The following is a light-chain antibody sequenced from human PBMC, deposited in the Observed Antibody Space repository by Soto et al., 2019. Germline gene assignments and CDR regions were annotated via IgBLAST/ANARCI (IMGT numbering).Light chain of an antibody. V-gene: IGLV2-14*01. CDR3: SSYTSSSTHVV. CDR1: SSDVGGYNY. J-gene: IGLJ2*01. Sequence: QSVLTQPASVSGSPGQSITISCTGTSSDVGGYNYVSWYRQHPGKAPKLMIYDDSNRPSGVSNRFSGSKSGNTASLTISGLQAEDEADYYCSSYTSSSTHVVFGGGTKLTVL. CDR2: DDS.